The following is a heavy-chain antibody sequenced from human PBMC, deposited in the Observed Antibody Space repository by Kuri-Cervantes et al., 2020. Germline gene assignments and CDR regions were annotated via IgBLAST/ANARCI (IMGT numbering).Heavy chain of an antibody. Sequence: GESLKISCAASGFTFSSYWMHWVRQAPGKGLEWVAVISYDGSNKYYADSVKGRFTISRDNSKNTLYLQMNSLRAEDTAVYYCARGATYYYDSSGYYLLDYWGQGTLVTVSS. CDR2: ISYDGSNK. J-gene: IGHJ4*02. CDR1: GFTFSSYW. D-gene: IGHD3-22*01. CDR3: ARGATYYYDSSGYYLLDY. V-gene: IGHV3-30-3*01.